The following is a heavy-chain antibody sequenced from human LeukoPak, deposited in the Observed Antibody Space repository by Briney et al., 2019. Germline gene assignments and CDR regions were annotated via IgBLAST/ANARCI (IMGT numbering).Heavy chain of an antibody. J-gene: IGHJ4*02. Sequence: SQTLSLTCTVSGGSISSGSYYWSWIRQPAGKGLEWIGRIYTSGSTNYNPSLKSRVTLSIDTSKNQFSLKLSSVTAADTAVYYCARMFRAHYYDSSGVFDYWGQGTLVTVSS. V-gene: IGHV4-61*02. CDR1: GGSISSGSYY. D-gene: IGHD3-22*01. CDR3: ARMFRAHYYDSSGVFDY. CDR2: IYTSGST.